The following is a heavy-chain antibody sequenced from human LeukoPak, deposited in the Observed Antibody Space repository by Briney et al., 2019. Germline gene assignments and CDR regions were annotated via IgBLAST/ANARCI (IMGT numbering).Heavy chain of an antibody. CDR1: GGSISSYY. J-gene: IGHJ4*02. V-gene: IGHV4-59*01. CDR2: IYYSGST. D-gene: IGHD5-18*01. CDR3: ARSRGYSYGPFNY. Sequence: SETLSLTCTVSGGSISSYYWSWIRQPPGKGLEWIGYIYYSGSTNYNPSLKSRVTISVDTSKNQFSLKLSSVTAADTAVYYCARSRGYSYGPFNYWGQGTLVTVSS.